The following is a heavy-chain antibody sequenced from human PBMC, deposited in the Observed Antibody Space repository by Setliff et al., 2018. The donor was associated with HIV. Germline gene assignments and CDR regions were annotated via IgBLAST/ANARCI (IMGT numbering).Heavy chain of an antibody. CDR3: ARGRYNFWSGYRWFDP. J-gene: IGHJ5*02. V-gene: IGHV1-46*01. D-gene: IGHD3-3*01. CDR1: GYTFTTYY. CDR2: TNSSGGST. Sequence: ASVKVSCKASGYTFTTYYIHWVRQAPGQGLEWMGITNSSGGSTSYAQNFQGRVTMTEDPPTGTAYMELSSLRSEDTAVYYCARGRYNFWSGYRWFDPWGQGTLVTVSS.